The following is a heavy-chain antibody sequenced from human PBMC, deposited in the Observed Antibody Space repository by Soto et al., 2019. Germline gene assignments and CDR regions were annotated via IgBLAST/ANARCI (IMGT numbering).Heavy chain of an antibody. Sequence: EVQLVESGGGLVQPGGSLRLSCVVSGLTFSNYWMSLVRQAPGKGLEWVANINRDGSETYYVDSVKGRFTISRDNIKNSLYLQMTSLRAEDTAVYYCARPARECSSPGCANWGQGTLVTVSS. CDR1: GLTFSNYW. D-gene: IGHD2-2*01. CDR2: INRDGSET. CDR3: ARPARECSSPGCAN. V-gene: IGHV3-7*01. J-gene: IGHJ4*02.